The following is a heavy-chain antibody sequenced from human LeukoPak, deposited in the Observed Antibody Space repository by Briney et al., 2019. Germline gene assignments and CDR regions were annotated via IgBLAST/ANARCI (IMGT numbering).Heavy chain of an antibody. D-gene: IGHD5-18*01. J-gene: IGHJ4*02. CDR3: ARRKDSYGYPTFDY. CDR2: IYPGDSDT. V-gene: IGHV5-51*01. Sequence: GESLKIYCKGSGYSFTSYWIGWVRQMPAKDLEWMGIIYPGDSDTRYSPSFQGQVTIAADKSISTAYLQWSSLKASDTAMYYCARRKDSYGYPTFDYWGQGTLVTVSS. CDR1: GYSFTSYW.